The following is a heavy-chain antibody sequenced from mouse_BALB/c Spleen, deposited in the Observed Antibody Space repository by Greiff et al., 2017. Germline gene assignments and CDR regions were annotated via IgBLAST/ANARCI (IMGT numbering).Heavy chain of an antibody. D-gene: IGHD2-3*01. V-gene: IGHV1-14*01. J-gene: IGHJ4*01. CDR1: GYTFTSYV. CDR2: INPYNDGT. CDR3: ARWGYYDYYAMDY. Sequence: VQLKQSGPELVKPGASVKMSCKASGYTFTSYVMHWVKQKPGQGLEWIGYINPYNDGTKYNEKFKGKATLTSDKSSSTAYMELSSLTSEDSAVYYCARWGYYDYYAMDYWGQGTSVTVSS.